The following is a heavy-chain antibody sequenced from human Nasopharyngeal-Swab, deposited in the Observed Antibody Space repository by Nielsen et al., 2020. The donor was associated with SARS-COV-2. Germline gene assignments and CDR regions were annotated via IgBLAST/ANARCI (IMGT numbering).Heavy chain of an antibody. V-gene: IGHV3-48*01. Sequence: GESLKISCAASGFTFSSYSMNWVRQAPGEGLEWVSYISSSSSTIYYADSVKGRFTISRDNAKNSLYLQMNSLRAEDTAVYYCVLIQGTASLGSSPNFDYWGQGTLVTVSS. J-gene: IGHJ4*02. CDR3: VLIQGTASLGSSPNFDY. D-gene: IGHD3-16*01. CDR1: GFTFSSYS. CDR2: ISSSSSTI.